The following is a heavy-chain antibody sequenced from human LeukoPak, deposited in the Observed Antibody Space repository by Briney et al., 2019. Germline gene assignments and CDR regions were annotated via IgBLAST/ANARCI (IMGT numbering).Heavy chain of an antibody. CDR3: AREDIVVVPAAPESSYYGMDV. Sequence: PGGSLRLSCAASGFTFSSYSMNWVRQAPGKGLEWVSSISSSSSYIYYADSVKGRFTISRDNAKNSLYLQMNSLRGEDTAVYYCAREDIVVVPAAPESSYYGMDVWGQGTTVTASS. D-gene: IGHD2-2*01. V-gene: IGHV3-21*01. J-gene: IGHJ6*02. CDR2: ISSSSSYI. CDR1: GFTFSSYS.